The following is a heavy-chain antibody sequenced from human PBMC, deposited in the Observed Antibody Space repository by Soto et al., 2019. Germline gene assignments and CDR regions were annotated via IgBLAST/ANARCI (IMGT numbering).Heavy chain of an antibody. CDR1: GGSISGYY. D-gene: IGHD6-6*01. J-gene: IGHJ5*02. CDR2: IYYTGST. CDR3: TTRPSSVGWFDP. V-gene: IGHV4-59*01. Sequence: QVQLQESGPGLVKPSETLSLTCSVSGGSISGYYWTWIRQPPGKGLEWIGNIYYTGSTNYSPFLKGRVTISIDTSKNQFSMQLTSVTAADTAIYYCTTRPSSVGWFDPWGQGTLVTVSS.